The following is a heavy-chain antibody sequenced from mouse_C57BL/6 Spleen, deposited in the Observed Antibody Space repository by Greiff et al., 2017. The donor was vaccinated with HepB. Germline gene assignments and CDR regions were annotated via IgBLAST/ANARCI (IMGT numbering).Heavy chain of an antibody. CDR3: ARSTDYGNSFYWYFDV. V-gene: IGHV1-80*01. CDR2: IYPGDGDT. CDR1: GYAFSSYW. D-gene: IGHD2-1*01. Sequence: QVQLQQSGAELVKPGASVKISCKASGYAFSSYWMNWVKQRPGKGLEWIGQIYPGDGDTNYNGKFKGKATLTADKSSSTAYIQLSSLTSEDSAVYFCARSTDYGNSFYWYFDVWGTGTTVTVSS. J-gene: IGHJ1*03.